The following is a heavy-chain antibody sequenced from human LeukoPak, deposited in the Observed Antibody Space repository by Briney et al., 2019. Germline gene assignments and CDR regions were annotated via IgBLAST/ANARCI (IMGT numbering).Heavy chain of an antibody. J-gene: IGHJ4*02. CDR1: GGTFSSYA. CDR3: ARDHHVVDIVATIVY. CDR2: INPSGGST. D-gene: IGHD5-12*01. V-gene: IGHV1-46*01. Sequence: ASVKVSCKASGGTFSSYAISWVRQALGQGLEWMGIINPSGGSTSYAQKFQGRVTMTRDMSTSTVYMELSSLRSEDTAVYYCARDHHVVDIVATIVYWGQGTLVTVSS.